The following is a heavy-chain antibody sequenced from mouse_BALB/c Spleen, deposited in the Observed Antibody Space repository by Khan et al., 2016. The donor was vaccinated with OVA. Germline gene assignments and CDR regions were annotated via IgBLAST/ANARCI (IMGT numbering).Heavy chain of an antibody. Sequence: VQLVESEPGLVAPSQSLSITCTISGFSLTNYGVHWVRQPPGKGLEWLVVIWSDGSTTYNSALKSRLTISKDNSESQVFLKMNSLQTDDTAMYFCARQPYYHYNIMDYWGQGTSVTVSS. CDR1: GFSLTNYG. D-gene: IGHD2-10*01. J-gene: IGHJ4*01. CDR3: ARQPYYHYNIMDY. CDR2: IWSDGST. V-gene: IGHV2-6-1*01.